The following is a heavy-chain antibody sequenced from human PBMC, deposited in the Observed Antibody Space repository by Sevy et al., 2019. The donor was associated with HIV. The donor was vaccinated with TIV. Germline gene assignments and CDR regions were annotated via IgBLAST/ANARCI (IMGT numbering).Heavy chain of an antibody. D-gene: IGHD3-3*01. Sequence: GGSLRLSCAASGFTFSSYSMNWVRQAPGKGLEWVSYISSSSSTIYYADSVKGRFTISRDNAKNSLYLQMNSLRDEDTAVYYGARGGGSYDFWSGYSGGMDVWGQGTTVTVSS. CDR2: ISSSSSTI. J-gene: IGHJ6*02. CDR3: ARGGGSYDFWSGYSGGMDV. CDR1: GFTFSSYS. V-gene: IGHV3-48*02.